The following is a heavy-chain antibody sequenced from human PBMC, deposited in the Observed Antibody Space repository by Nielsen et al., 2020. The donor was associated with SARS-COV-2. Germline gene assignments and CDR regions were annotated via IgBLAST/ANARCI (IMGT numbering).Heavy chain of an antibody. J-gene: IGHJ6*02. CDR2: ISSSSSYI. Sequence: GESLKISCAASGFTFSSYSMNWVRQAPGKGLEWVSSISSSSSYIYYADSVKGRFTISRDNAKNSLYLQMNSLRAEDTAVYYCARDLFLPNQKEPYCSSTSCTRYYYYGMDVWGQGTTVTVSS. CDR3: ARDLFLPNQKEPYCSSTSCTRYYYYGMDV. CDR1: GFTFSSYS. D-gene: IGHD2-2*01. V-gene: IGHV3-21*01.